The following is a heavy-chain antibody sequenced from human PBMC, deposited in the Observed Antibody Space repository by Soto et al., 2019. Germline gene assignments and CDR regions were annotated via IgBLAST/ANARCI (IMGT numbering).Heavy chain of an antibody. CDR2: IYYSGST. CDR3: ATSLNRRCSGGKCYYFDA. V-gene: IGHV4-61*01. D-gene: IGHD2-15*01. CDR1: GGSVNSGSYY. J-gene: IGHJ4*02. Sequence: SETLSLTCTVSGGSVNSGSYYWSWIRQPPGKGLEWIGYIYYSGSTNYNPSLRSRVTISVDTSKNQFSLKVTSMTAADTAVYYCATSLNRRCSGGKCYYFDAWGQGALVTVSS.